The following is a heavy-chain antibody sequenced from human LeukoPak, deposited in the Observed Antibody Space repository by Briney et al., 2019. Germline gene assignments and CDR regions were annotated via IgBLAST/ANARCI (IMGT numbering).Heavy chain of an antibody. CDR2: ISGSGGST. J-gene: IGHJ4*02. CDR1: GFTFSSYA. D-gene: IGHD1-14*01. Sequence: GGSLRLSCAASGFTFSSYAMSWVRQAPGKGLEWVSAISGSGGSTYYADSVKGRFTISRDNSKNTLYLRMNSLRAEDTAVYYCARGVEPLAANTLAYWGQGTLVTVSS. CDR3: ARGVEPLAANTLAY. V-gene: IGHV3-23*01.